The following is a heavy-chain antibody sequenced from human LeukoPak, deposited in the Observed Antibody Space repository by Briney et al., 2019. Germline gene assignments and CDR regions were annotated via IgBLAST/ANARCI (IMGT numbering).Heavy chain of an antibody. CDR1: GFIFRNYW. CDR2: IKEDGSEK. V-gene: IGHV3-7*01. CDR3: ARIEQSHLTPIYYYGMDV. D-gene: IGHD6-19*01. Sequence: PGGSLRLSCAASGFIFRNYWMNWVRQAPGKGLEWVATIKEDGSEKYYVDSVKGRFTISRDNAKNSLYLQMNSLRAEDTAVYYCARIEQSHLTPIYYYGMDVWGQGTTVTVSS. J-gene: IGHJ6*02.